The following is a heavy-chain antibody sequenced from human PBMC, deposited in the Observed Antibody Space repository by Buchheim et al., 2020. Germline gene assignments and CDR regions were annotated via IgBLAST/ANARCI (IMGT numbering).Heavy chain of an antibody. CDR1: GFTFSSYS. V-gene: IGHV3-48*04. Sequence: EVQLVESGGGLVQPGGSLRLSCAASGFTFSSYSMSWVRQAPGKGLEWVSYISSSSSTIYYADSVKGRFTISRDNAKHSLYLQMNSLRAEDTAVYYCAFGSIAAADPVFDYWGQGTL. J-gene: IGHJ4*02. CDR3: AFGSIAAADPVFDY. CDR2: ISSSSSTI. D-gene: IGHD6-13*01.